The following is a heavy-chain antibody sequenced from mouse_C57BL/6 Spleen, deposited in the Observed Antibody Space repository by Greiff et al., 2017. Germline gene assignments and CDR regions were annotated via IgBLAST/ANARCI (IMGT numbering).Heavy chain of an antibody. D-gene: IGHD1-1*01. Sequence: VQLQQSGAELVKPGASVKLSCKASGYTFTEYTIHWVKQRSGQGLEWIGWFYPGSGSIKYNEKFKDKATLTVDKSSSTVYMGLSRLTSEDSAVYFCARHESGNYGSSPGILAWFAYWGQGTLVTVSA. CDR1: GYTFTEYT. CDR2: FYPGSGSI. J-gene: IGHJ3*01. CDR3: ARHESGNYGSSPGILAWFAY. V-gene: IGHV1-62-2*01.